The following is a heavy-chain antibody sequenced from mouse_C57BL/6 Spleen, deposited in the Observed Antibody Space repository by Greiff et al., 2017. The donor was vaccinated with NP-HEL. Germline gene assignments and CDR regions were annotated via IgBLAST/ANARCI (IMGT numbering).Heavy chain of an antibody. J-gene: IGHJ4*01. CDR3: ARRDYAMDY. CDR2: IWRGGST. CDR1: GFSLTSYG. Sequence: VKLQESGPGLVQPSQSLSITCTVSGFSLTSYGVHWVRQSPGKGLEWLGVIWRGGSTDYNAAFISRLSISKDNSKSQVFFKMNSLQADDTAIYYCARRDYAMDYWGQGTSVTVSS. V-gene: IGHV2-2*01.